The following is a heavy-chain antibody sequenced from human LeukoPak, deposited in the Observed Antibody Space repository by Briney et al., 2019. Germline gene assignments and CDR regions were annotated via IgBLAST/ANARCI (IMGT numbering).Heavy chain of an antibody. CDR2: IDPNTGNP. CDR1: GYTFTTYA. Sequence: GASVMVSYTASGYTFTTYARNWLRRAPGQAFEWLGWIDPNTGNPTFAQGFTGRLVFSVDTSLSTAYLEILSLRTEDTAIYYCARDWYADGVPTLVIWGQGTTVAV. J-gene: IGHJ3*02. CDR3: ARDWYADGVPTLVI. D-gene: IGHD2-8*01. V-gene: IGHV7-4-1*01.